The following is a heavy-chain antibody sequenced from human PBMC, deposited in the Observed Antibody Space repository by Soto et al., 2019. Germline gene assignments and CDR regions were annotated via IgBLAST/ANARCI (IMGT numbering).Heavy chain of an antibody. CDR2: ISGSGGST. Sequence: EVQLLESGGGLVQPGGSLRLSCAASGFTFSSYAMSWVRQAPGKGLEWVSAISGSGGSTYYADSVKGRFTISRDNSKNTRYLQMNSLGAADTAVYYCAKDRIVLVPAAIDYWSQGTLVTVSS. J-gene: IGHJ4*02. CDR3: AKDRIVLVPAAIDY. D-gene: IGHD2-2*01. V-gene: IGHV3-23*01. CDR1: GFTFSSYA.